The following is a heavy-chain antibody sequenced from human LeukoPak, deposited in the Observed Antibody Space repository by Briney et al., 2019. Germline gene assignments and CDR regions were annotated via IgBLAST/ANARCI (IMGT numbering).Heavy chain of an antibody. V-gene: IGHV4-59*02. CDR1: GASVSSSH. D-gene: IGHD2/OR15-2a*01. Sequence: PSETLSLTCTVSGASVSSSHWNWIRQSPGKGLEWIANVDYNGSTKYNPSLRGRGTMSLDTSKNQFYLKLESVTAADTARYYCARGFYEPFDHWGQGTLVTVSS. J-gene: IGHJ5*02. CDR3: ARGFYEPFDH. CDR2: VDYNGST.